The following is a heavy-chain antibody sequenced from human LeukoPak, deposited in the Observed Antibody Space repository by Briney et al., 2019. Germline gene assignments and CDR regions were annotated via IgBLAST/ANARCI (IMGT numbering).Heavy chain of an antibody. CDR1: GFSLSSYW. V-gene: IGHV3-7*01. CDR3: VREASGVSSSAFDV. Sequence: GGSLRLSCAASGFSLSSYWMAWVRQAPGKGLEWVANIKLDGSEKYYVDSVKGRFTISRDNAKNTLYLQMNGLRAEDTAVYYCVREASGVSSSAFDVWGQGTMVTVSS. CDR2: IKLDGSEK. D-gene: IGHD1-26*01. J-gene: IGHJ3*01.